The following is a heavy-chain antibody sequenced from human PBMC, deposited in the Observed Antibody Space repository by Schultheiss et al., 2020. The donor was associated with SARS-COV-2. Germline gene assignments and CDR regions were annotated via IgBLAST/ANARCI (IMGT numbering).Heavy chain of an antibody. D-gene: IGHD4-11*01. V-gene: IGHV3-23*01. J-gene: IGHJ4*02. CDR2: ISGSGGST. CDR3: AKLSTVTTDLAY. Sequence: GGSLRLSCAASGFTFSSYWMSWVRQAPGKGLEWVSAISGSGGSTYYADSVKGRFTISRDNSKNTLYLQMNSLRAEDTAVYYCAKLSTVTTDLAYWGQGTLVTVSS. CDR1: GFTFSSYW.